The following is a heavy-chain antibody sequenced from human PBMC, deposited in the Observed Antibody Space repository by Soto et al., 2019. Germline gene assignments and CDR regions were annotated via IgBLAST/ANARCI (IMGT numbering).Heavy chain of an antibody. Sequence: EQLVESGGGLVQPGGSLRLSCAASGFTFSSYEMNWVRQAPGMGLEWISYIGGSGGTKYSAASVKGRFTISRDNAQNSLYLQMNSLRAEDMAVYYCARDRGGDVGQFLFPDGFDLWGQGTMVTVSS. D-gene: IGHD3-10*01. CDR1: GFTFSSYE. CDR3: ARDRGGDVGQFLFPDGFDL. CDR2: IGGSGGTK. V-gene: IGHV3-48*03. J-gene: IGHJ3*01.